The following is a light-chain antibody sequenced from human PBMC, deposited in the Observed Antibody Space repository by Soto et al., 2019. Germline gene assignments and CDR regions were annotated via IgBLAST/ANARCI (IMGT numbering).Light chain of an antibody. V-gene: IGLV2-23*01. CDR2: EGS. CDR3: CSYAGSSTPYV. Sequence: QSALPQPASVSGSPGQSITISCTGTSSDVGSYNLVSWYRQHPGKAPKLMIYEGSKRPSGVSNRFSGSKSGNTASLTISGLQAEDEADYYCCSYAGSSTPYVFGTGTKVTVL. J-gene: IGLJ1*01. CDR1: SSDVGSYNL.